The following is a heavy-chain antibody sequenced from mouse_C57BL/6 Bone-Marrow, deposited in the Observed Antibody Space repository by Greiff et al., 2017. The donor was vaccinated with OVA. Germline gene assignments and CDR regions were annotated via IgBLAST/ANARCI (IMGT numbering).Heavy chain of an antibody. D-gene: IGHD1-1*01. CDR1: GYSFTGYY. J-gene: IGHJ4*01. V-gene: IGHV1-31*01. Sequence: EVQLQQSGPELVQPGASVTISCKASGYSFTGYYMHWVKQSHGNILDWIGYIYPYNGVSSYNQKFKGKATLTVDKSSSTAYMELRSLTSEDSAVYYYARGTTVVATDYAMDYWGQGTSVTVSS. CDR3: ARGTTVVATDYAMDY. CDR2: IYPYNGVS.